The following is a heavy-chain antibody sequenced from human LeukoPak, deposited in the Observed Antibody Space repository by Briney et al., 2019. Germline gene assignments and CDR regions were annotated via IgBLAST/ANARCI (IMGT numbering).Heavy chain of an antibody. CDR2: IWYEERTK. CDR1: GFTFSSYG. J-gene: IGHJ4*02. V-gene: IGHV3-33*06. D-gene: IGHD5-12*01. Sequence: GGSLRLSCTASGFTFSSYGTHWVRQAPGNGLEWVATIWYEERTKYYIDSVKGRFTISRDNSKNTFYLQMNSLRVDDTAIYYCAKEGIYLKSSLEDWGQGTLVTVSS. CDR3: AKEGIYLKSSLED.